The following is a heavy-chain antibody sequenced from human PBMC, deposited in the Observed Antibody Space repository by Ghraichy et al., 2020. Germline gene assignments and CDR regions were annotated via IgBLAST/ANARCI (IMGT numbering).Heavy chain of an antibody. D-gene: IGHD4-17*01. V-gene: IGHV1-46*01. CDR2: INPFDSST. J-gene: IGHJ5*02. CDR3: ARDHATVTKGFAP. CDR1: GYIFTNYF. Sequence: ASVKVSCKASGYIFTNYFIHWMRQAPGQGPEWMGMINPFDSSTRYAQNFQGRITMTRDTSTSTVYMGFSSLRSEDTAIYYCARDHATVTKGFAPWGQGTLVTVSS.